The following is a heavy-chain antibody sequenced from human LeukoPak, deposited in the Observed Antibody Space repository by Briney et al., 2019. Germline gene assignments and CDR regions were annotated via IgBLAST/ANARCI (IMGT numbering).Heavy chain of an antibody. Sequence: SQTLSLTCAIYGDSVSSNSVTWNWIRQSPSRGLEWLGRTYYRSTWYNDYAVSVRGRVTVNPDTSKNQFSLHLNSVTPEDTAVYYCARRLTQCDCFDPWGQGILVTVSS. CDR3: ARRLTQCDCFDP. V-gene: IGHV6-1*01. CDR2: TYYRSTWYN. D-gene: IGHD2-21*02. J-gene: IGHJ5*02. CDR1: GDSVSSNSVT.